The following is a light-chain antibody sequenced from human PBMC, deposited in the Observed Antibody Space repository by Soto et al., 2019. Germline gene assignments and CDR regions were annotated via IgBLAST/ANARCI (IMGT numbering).Light chain of an antibody. Sequence: QSLLTQPPSASGTPGQRVTISCSGSSSNIGSNTVNWYQQLPGTAPKLLIYANNERPSGVPDRFSGSKSGTSASLAINGLQSEDVADYYCAAWDDSLNGPLFGGGTKLTVL. V-gene: IGLV1-44*01. CDR2: ANN. CDR1: SSNIGSNT. CDR3: AAWDDSLNGPL. J-gene: IGLJ2*01.